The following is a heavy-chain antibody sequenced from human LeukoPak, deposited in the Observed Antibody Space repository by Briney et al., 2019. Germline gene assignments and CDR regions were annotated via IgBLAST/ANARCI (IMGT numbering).Heavy chain of an antibody. J-gene: IGHJ3*02. CDR1: GFTFDDYA. V-gene: IGHV3-9*01. CDR2: ISWNGAKI. D-gene: IGHD2-8*01. CDR3: AKETYSTMVPGYAFDI. Sequence: PGRSLRLSCAASGFTFDDYAIHWVRQAPGKGLEWVSGISWNGAKIVYADSVKGRFTISRDNAKNSLYLQMDSLGTEDTALYYCAKETYSTMVPGYAFDIWGQGTMVTVSS.